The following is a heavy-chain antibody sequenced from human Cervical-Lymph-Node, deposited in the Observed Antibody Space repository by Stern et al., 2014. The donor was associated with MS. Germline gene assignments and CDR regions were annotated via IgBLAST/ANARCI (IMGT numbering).Heavy chain of an antibody. Sequence: VQLVESGGGVVQPGRSLRLSCVASGFIFRNYAAHWVRQPPGKGLEWVAIISFDGRDKYYTDSVKGQFTVSRDNSKNRLYLEMNSLRLEDTAVYYCAKGGSGSYLDWGQGSLVTVSS. CDR2: ISFDGRDK. J-gene: IGHJ4*02. D-gene: IGHD1-26*01. CDR3: AKGGSGSYLD. V-gene: IGHV3-30*04. CDR1: GFIFRNYA.